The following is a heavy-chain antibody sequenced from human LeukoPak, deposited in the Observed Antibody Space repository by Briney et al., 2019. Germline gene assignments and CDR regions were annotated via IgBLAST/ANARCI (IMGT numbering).Heavy chain of an antibody. D-gene: IGHD6-19*01. CDR2: INPNSGGT. CDR1: GYTFTGYY. CDR3: ARSLSNSAWSEGY. Sequence: GASVKVSCKASGYTFTGYYMHWVRQAPGQGLEWMGWINPNSGGTNYAQKFQGRVTMTRDTSISTAYMELSRLRSDDTAVYYCARSLSNSAWSEGYWGQGTLVTVSS. V-gene: IGHV1-2*02. J-gene: IGHJ4*02.